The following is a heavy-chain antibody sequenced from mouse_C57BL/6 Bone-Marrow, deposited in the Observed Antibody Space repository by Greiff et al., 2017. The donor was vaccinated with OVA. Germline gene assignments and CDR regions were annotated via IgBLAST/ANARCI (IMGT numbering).Heavy chain of an antibody. V-gene: IGHV1-81*01. J-gene: IGHJ1*03. D-gene: IGHD1-1*01. Sequence: QVQLKQSGAELARPGASVKLSCKASGYTFTSYGISWVKQRTGQGLEWIGEIYPRSGNNYYNEKFKGKATLTADKSSSTAYMELRSLTSEDSAVYFCARDYGSHYWYFDVWGTGTTVTVSS. CDR2: IYPRSGNN. CDR3: ARDYGSHYWYFDV. CDR1: GYTFTSYG.